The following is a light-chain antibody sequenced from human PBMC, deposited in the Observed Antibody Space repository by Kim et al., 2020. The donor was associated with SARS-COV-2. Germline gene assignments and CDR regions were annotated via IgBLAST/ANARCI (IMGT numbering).Light chain of an antibody. V-gene: IGKV4-1*01. J-gene: IGKJ4*01. CDR3: QQSYDTLALT. Sequence: DIVLTQSPDSLAVSLGERATITCKSSRSLFYHNDNYLAWYQQKPGQPPKLLIYWASTRESGVPGRFSGSGSGTDFTLTISSVQAEDAVVYYCQQSYDTLALTFGGGTKVDIK. CDR1: RSLFYHNDNY. CDR2: WAS.